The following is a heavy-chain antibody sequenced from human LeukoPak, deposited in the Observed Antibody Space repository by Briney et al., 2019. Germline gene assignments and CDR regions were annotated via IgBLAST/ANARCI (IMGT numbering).Heavy chain of an antibody. J-gene: IGHJ4*02. CDR1: GFTFDDYA. CDR2: ISWNSGSI. V-gene: IGHV3-9*01. D-gene: IGHD3-22*01. CDR3: AKGQIPYYYDSSGYYEYYFDY. Sequence: GRSLRLSCAASGFTFDDYAMHWVRQAPGKGLEWVSGISWNSGSIGYADSVKGRFTISRDNAKNSLYLQMNSLRAEDTALYYCAKGQIPYYYDSSGYYEYYFDYWGQGTLVTVSS.